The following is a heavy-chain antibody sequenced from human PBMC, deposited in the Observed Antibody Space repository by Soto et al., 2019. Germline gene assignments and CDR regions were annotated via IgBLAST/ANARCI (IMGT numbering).Heavy chain of an antibody. CDR1: GFTFSSYA. Sequence: GGSLRLSCAASGFTFSSYAMSWVRQAPGKGLEWVSAISGSGGSTYYADSVKGRFTISRDNSKNTLYLQMNSLRAEDTAVYYCAKGLRAARHFGYYYYYGMDVWGQGTTVTVSS. D-gene: IGHD6-6*01. CDR2: ISGSGGST. CDR3: AKGLRAARHFGYYYYYGMDV. V-gene: IGHV3-23*01. J-gene: IGHJ6*02.